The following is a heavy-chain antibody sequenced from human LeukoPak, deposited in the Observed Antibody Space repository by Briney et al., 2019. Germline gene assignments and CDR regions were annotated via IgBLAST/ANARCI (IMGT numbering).Heavy chain of an antibody. J-gene: IGHJ1*01. V-gene: IGHV3-53*01. CDR1: GFTVSNNY. CDR3: AKDSSSGYYYVEYFQH. CDR2: IYSGGST. Sequence: GGSLRLSCAASGFTVSNNYMSWVRQAPGKGLEWVSVIYSGGSTYYADSVKGRFTISRDNSKNTLYLQMNSLRAEDTAVYYCAKDSSSGYYYVEYFQHWGQGTLVTVSS. D-gene: IGHD3-22*01.